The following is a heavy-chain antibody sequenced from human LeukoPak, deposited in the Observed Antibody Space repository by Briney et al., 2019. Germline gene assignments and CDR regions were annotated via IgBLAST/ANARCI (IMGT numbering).Heavy chain of an antibody. V-gene: IGHV4-34*01. Sequence: SETQSLTCAVYGGSFSGYYWTWIRQPPGKGLEWIGEINHSGSTNYNPSLKSRVTISVDTSKNQFSLKLSSVTVADTAVYYCARERPYGDYFDYWGQGTLVTVSS. CDR3: ARERPYGDYFDY. CDR1: GGSFSGYY. CDR2: INHSGST. J-gene: IGHJ4*02. D-gene: IGHD4-17*01.